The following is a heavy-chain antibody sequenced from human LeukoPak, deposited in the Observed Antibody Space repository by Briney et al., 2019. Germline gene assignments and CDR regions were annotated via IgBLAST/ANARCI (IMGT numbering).Heavy chain of an antibody. CDR1: GGSICRGGYY. D-gene: IGHD3-9*01. Sequence: SETLSLTCTVSGGSICRGGYYWSWIRQPPGKGLEWIGEINHSGSTNYNPSLKSRVTISVDTSKNQFSLKLSSVTAADTAVYYCARRLYYDILTGYYVDYWGQGTLVTVSS. CDR3: ARRLYYDILTGYYVDY. J-gene: IGHJ4*02. CDR2: INHSGST. V-gene: IGHV4-34*01.